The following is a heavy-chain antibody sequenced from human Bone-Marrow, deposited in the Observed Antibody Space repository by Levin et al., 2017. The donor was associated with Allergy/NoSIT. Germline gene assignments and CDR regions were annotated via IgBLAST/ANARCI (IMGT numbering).Heavy chain of an antibody. CDR1: GFAFDDYA. J-gene: IGHJ2*01. Sequence: PGGSLRLSCSASGFAFDDYAMHWVRLRPGKGLEWVSGISWSSHKIAYADSVRGRFTISRENAKNSLSLQMNSLTPDDTAFYYCVKDGSGGGTERWWYFDVWGRGTLVTVSS. CDR2: ISWSSHKI. CDR3: VKDGSGGGTERWWYFDV. D-gene: IGHD5-24*01. V-gene: IGHV3-9*01.